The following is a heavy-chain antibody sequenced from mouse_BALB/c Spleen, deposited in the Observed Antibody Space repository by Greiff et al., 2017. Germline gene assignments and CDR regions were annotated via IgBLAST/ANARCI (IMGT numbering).Heavy chain of an antibody. J-gene: IGHJ4*01. CDR3: NAWRYGNSYAMDY. V-gene: IGHV14-4*02. Sequence: EVQLQQSGAELVRSGASVKLSCTASGFNIKDYYMHWVKQRPEQGLEWIGWIDPENGDTEYAPKFQGKATMTADTSSNTSYLQLSSLTSEDTAVYYCNAWRYGNSYAMDYWGQGTSVTVSS. CDR1: GFNIKDYY. D-gene: IGHD2-10*02. CDR2: IDPENGDT.